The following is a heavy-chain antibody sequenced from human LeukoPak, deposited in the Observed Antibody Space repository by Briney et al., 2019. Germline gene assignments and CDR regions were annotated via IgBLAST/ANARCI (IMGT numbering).Heavy chain of an antibody. D-gene: IGHD6-19*01. J-gene: IGHJ4*02. V-gene: IGHV1-18*01. CDR2: ISAYNGNT. Sequence: GASVKVSCKASGYTFTSYGISWVRQAPGQGLEWMGWISAYNGNTKYAQKLQGRVTMTTDTSTSTANMELRSLRSDDTAVYYCARTLAVAGSYYFDYWGQGTLVTVSS. CDR1: GYTFTSYG. CDR3: ARTLAVAGSYYFDY.